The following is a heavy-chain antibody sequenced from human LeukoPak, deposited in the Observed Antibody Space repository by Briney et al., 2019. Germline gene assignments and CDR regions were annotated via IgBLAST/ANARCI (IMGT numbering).Heavy chain of an antibody. CDR2: IIPIFGTA. D-gene: IGHD6-19*01. CDR1: GGTFSSYA. V-gene: IGHV1-69*06. CDR3: VRGLAVAGNPRSRTLDY. J-gene: IGHJ4*02. Sequence: ASVKVSCKASGGTFSSYAISWVRQAPGQGLEWMGGIIPIFGTANYAQKFQGRVTITADKSTSTAYMELSSLRSEDTAVYYCVRGLAVAGNPRSRTLDYWGQGTLVTVSS.